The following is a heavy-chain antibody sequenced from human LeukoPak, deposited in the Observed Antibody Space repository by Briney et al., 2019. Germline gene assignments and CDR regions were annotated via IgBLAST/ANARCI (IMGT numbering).Heavy chain of an antibody. D-gene: IGHD6-19*01. V-gene: IGHV4-59*01. Sequence: SETLSLTCTVSGGSISSYYWSWIRQPPGKGLEWIGYIYYSGSTNYNPSLKSRVTISVDTSKNQFSLKLSPVTAADTAVYYCARDSGQWLVPRGDYYYGMDVWGQGTTVTVSS. J-gene: IGHJ6*02. CDR1: GGSISSYY. CDR2: IYYSGST. CDR3: ARDSGQWLVPRGDYYYGMDV.